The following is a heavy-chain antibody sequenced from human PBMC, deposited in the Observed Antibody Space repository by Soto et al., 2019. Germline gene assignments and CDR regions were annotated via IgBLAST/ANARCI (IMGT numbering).Heavy chain of an antibody. J-gene: IGHJ3*02. Sequence: GESLKISCQGSGYSFSNYWIGWVRQMPGKGLEWMGIVYPGDSDTRYSPSFQGQVTISADKSISTAYLQWSSLKASDTAMYYCARRLTYYYGSGSYYSDAFDIWGQGTMVT. CDR2: VYPGDSDT. CDR1: GYSFSNYW. V-gene: IGHV5-51*01. D-gene: IGHD3-10*01. CDR3: ARRLTYYYGSGSYYSDAFDI.